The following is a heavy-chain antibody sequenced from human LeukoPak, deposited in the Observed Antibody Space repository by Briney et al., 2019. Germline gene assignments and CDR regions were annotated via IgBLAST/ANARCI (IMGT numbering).Heavy chain of an antibody. CDR3: AFGNDSSGYYSIDY. J-gene: IGHJ4*02. CDR1: GGSISSGGYY. CDR2: IYYSGST. V-gene: IGHV4-31*03. Sequence: SQTLSLTCTVSGGSISSGGYYWSWIRQHPGKGLEWIGYIYYSGSTYYNPSLKSRVTISVDTSKNQFSLKLSSVTAADTAVYYGAFGNDSSGYYSIDYWGQGTLVTVSS. D-gene: IGHD3-22*01.